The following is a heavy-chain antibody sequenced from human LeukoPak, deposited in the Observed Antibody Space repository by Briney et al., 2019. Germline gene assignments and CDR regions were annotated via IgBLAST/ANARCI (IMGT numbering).Heavy chain of an antibody. CDR2: ICYSGTT. Sequence: PSETLSLTCTVSGGSISSYYWSWIRQPPGKGLEWIGYICYSGTTNYNPSLKSRVTISVDTSKNQFSLKLSSVTAADTAVYYCARYFSGRTLDYWGQGTLVTVSS. V-gene: IGHV4-59*01. D-gene: IGHD1-1*01. CDR1: GGSISSYY. CDR3: ARYFSGRTLDY. J-gene: IGHJ4*02.